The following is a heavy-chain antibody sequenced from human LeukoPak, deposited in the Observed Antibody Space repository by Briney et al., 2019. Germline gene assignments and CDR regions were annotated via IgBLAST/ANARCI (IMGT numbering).Heavy chain of an antibody. CDR1: GFSLSDYW. Sequence: GGSLRLSCAASGFSLSDYWMSWVRQAPGKGLEWVGKIGADGSEKYYVDSVKGRFTLSGDNARNSLYLQMNSLRDEDTAVYYCVRGGANRFDHWGQGILVAVSS. J-gene: IGHJ4*02. V-gene: IGHV3-7*01. CDR2: IGADGSEK. CDR3: VRGGANRFDH. D-gene: IGHD1-26*01.